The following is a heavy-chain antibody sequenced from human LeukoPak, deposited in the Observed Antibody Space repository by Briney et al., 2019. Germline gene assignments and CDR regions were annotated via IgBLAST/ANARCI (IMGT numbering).Heavy chain of an antibody. D-gene: IGHD2-2*01. Sequence: PGGSLRLSCAASGFTFSSYSMNWVRQAPGKGLEWVSSISSSSSYIYYADSVKGRFTISRDHAKNSLYLQMDSLRAEDTAVYYCASEIVVVPAAPKPDYWGQGTLVTVSS. V-gene: IGHV3-21*01. CDR1: GFTFSSYS. CDR2: ISSSSSYI. J-gene: IGHJ4*02. CDR3: ASEIVVVPAAPKPDY.